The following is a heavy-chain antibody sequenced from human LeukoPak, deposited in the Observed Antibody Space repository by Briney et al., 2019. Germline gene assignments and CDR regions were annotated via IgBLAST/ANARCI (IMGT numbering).Heavy chain of an antibody. CDR2: IIPIFGTA. CDR3: ARDKSGILRGSYQI. CDR1: GGTFGSYA. V-gene: IGHV1-69*05. J-gene: IGHJ3*02. D-gene: IGHD1-26*01. Sequence: SVKVSCKAFGGTFGSYAISWVRQAPGQGLEWMGGIIPIFGTANYAQKFQGRVTITTDESTSTAYMELSSLRSEDTAVYYCARDKSGILRGSYQIWGQGTMVTVSS.